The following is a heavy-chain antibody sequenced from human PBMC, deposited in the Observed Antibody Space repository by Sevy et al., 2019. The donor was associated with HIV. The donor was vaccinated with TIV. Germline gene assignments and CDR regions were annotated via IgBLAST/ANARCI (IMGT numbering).Heavy chain of an antibody. D-gene: IGHD6-6*01. Sequence: GGSLRLSCAASGFTFSSYSMNWVRQAPGKGLEWVSSISSSSSYIYYADSVKGRFTISRDNAKNSLYLQMNSLRAEDTAVYYCAGVAGYSSSPRGMDVWGQGTTVTVSS. CDR2: ISSSSSYI. J-gene: IGHJ6*02. CDR3: AGVAGYSSSPRGMDV. CDR1: GFTFSSYS. V-gene: IGHV3-21*01.